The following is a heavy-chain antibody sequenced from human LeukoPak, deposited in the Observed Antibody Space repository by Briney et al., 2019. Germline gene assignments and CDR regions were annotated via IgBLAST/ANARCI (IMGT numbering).Heavy chain of an antibody. J-gene: IGHJ4*02. V-gene: IGHV1-46*03. CDR2: INPSGGST. D-gene: IGHD5-24*01. CDR3: ASLRDGYNSFDY. CDR1: GYTFTSYY. Sequence: ASVKVSXKASGYTFTSYYMHWMRQAPGQGLEWMGIINPSGGSTSYAQKFQGRVTMTRDTSTSTVYMELSSLRSEDTAVYYCASLRDGYNSFDYWGQGTLVTVSS.